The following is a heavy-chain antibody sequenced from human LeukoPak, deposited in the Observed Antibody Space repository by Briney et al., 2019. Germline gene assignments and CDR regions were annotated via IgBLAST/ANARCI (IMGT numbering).Heavy chain of an antibody. CDR2: IYTSGST. V-gene: IGHV4-4*07. D-gene: IGHD1-26*01. J-gene: IGHJ4*02. Sequence: PSETLSLTCTVSGGSFSSYYWSWIRQPAGKGLEWIGRIYTSGSTNYNPSLKSRVTMSVDTSKNQFSLKLSSVTAADTAVYYCARDGGSRRWELIFDYWGQGTLVTVSS. CDR3: ARDGGSRRWELIFDY. CDR1: GGSFSSYY.